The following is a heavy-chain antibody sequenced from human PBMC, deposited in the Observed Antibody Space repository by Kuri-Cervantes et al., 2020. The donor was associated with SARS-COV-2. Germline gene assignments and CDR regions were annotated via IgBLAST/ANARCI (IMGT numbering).Heavy chain of an antibody. Sequence: LSLSCAASGFTFSSYWMSWVRQAPGKGLEWVANIKQDGSEKYYVDSVKGRFTISRDNAKNSLYLQMNSLRAEDTAVYYCARGPTKEFGQLGPWGQGTLVTVSS. V-gene: IGHV3-7*04. CDR1: GFTFSSYW. CDR3: ARGPTKEFGQLGP. J-gene: IGHJ4*02. CDR2: IKQDGSEK. D-gene: IGHD6-6*01.